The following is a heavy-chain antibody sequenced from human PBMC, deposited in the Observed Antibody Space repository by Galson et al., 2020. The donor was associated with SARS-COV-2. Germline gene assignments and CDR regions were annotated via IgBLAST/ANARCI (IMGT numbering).Heavy chain of an antibody. V-gene: IGHV3-21*01. Sequence: GGSLRLSCAASGFTFSSYSMNWVRQAPGKGLEWVSSISSSSSSYIYYADSVKGRFTISRDNAKNSLYLQMNSLRAEDTAEYYCASVAAAGTLVYYYGMDVWGQGTTVTVSS. CDR1: GFTFSSYS. CDR2: ISSSSSSYI. J-gene: IGHJ6*02. D-gene: IGHD6-13*01. CDR3: ASVAAAGTLVYYYGMDV.